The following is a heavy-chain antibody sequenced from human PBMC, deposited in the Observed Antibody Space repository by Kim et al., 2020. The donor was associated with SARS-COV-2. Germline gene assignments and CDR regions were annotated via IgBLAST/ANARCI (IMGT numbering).Heavy chain of an antibody. V-gene: IGHV3-33*01. Sequence: GGSLRLSCAASGFTFSSYGMHWVRQALGKGLEWVAVIWYDGSNKYYADSVKGRFTISRDNSKNTLYLQMNSLRAKDTAVYYCARGSSYYGSRSYYRSEYLGQINMVTVS. J-gene: IGHJ4*02. D-gene: IGHD3-10*01. CDR1: GFTFSSYG. CDR2: IWYDGSNK. CDR3: ARGSSYYGSRSYYRSEY.